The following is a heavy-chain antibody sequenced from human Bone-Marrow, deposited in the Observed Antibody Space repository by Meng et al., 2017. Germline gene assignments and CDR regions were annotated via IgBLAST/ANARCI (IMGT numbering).Heavy chain of an antibody. D-gene: IGHD6-13*01. CDR1: GGSISRSNW. V-gene: IGHV4-4*02. J-gene: IGHJ6*02. Sequence: SETLSLTCAVSGGSISRSNWWSWVRQPPGKGLEWIGEIYHSGSTNYNPSLKSQVTISVDKSKNQFSLKLSSVTAADTAVYYCAREMYSSSWYNNYYGMDVWGQGTTVTVSS. CDR2: IYHSGST. CDR3: AREMYSSSWYNNYYGMDV.